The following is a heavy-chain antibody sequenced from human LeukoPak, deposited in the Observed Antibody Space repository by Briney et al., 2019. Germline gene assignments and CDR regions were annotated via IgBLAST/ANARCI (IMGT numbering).Heavy chain of an antibody. CDR3: AKDKSVSADYYFDY. CDR1: GFSIRNYA. J-gene: IGHJ4*02. V-gene: IGHV3-23*01. D-gene: IGHD5/OR15-5a*01. CDR2: TTGSGGRT. Sequence: PGGSLRLSCVASGFSIRNYAMNWVRQAPGKGLEWVSVTTGSGGRTDYADSVKGRFTVSRDNSKNTLFLQMNNLRTEDTAVYYCAKDKSVSADYYFDYWGQGTLVTVSS.